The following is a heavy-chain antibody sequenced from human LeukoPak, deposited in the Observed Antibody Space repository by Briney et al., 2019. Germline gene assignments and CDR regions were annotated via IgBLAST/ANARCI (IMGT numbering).Heavy chain of an antibody. CDR3: AAGGIAARPLVAFDI. CDR1: GVSISNYY. CDR2: IYTSGST. Sequence: PSETLSLTCTVSGVSISNYYWSWIRQPPGKGLEWIGRIYTSGSTNYNPSLKSRVTMSVDTSKNQFSLKLSSVTAADTAVYYCAAGGIAARPLVAFDIWGQGTMVTVSS. J-gene: IGHJ3*02. D-gene: IGHD6-6*01. V-gene: IGHV4-4*07.